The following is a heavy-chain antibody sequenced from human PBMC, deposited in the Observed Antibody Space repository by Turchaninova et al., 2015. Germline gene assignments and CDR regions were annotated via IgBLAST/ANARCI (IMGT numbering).Heavy chain of an antibody. D-gene: IGHD6-13*01. CDR1: GFTFTASA. CDR3: AKDLRSTWSFDY. V-gene: IGHV3-30*18. CDR2: ISHDGIYT. J-gene: IGHJ4*02. Sequence: QVQLVESGGGVVQPGGSVRLCCGASGFTFTASAMHWGRQTPGKGLEWVADISHDGIYTKYGDSVKGRFTISRDQSKNTLYLQMNSLRGEDSAVYYCAKDLRSTWSFDYWGPGALVTVSS.